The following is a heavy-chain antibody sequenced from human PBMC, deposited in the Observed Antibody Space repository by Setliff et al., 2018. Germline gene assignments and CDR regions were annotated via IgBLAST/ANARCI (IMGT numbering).Heavy chain of an antibody. CDR3: AKDRVPDNKWDFDY. V-gene: IGHV3-23*01. CDR2: IIQGGNT. J-gene: IGHJ4*02. D-gene: IGHD2-8*01. CDR1: GFTFAAYS. Sequence: HPGGSLRLSCEGSGFTFAAYSFTWVRQAPGKGLEFVSGIIQGGNTYYGDSVKGRFTMSRDNSKNTVYLQMNSLRVEDTAIYFCAKDRVPDNKWDFDYWGQGILVTAPQ.